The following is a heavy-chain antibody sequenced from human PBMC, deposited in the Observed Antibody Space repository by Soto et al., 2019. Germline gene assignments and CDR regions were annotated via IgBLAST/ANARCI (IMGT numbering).Heavy chain of an antibody. CDR3: VEERYAQLWLEDYGMDV. D-gene: IGHD5-18*01. CDR2: ISYDGTDK. J-gene: IGHJ6*02. Sequence: QVQLVESGGGVVQPGRSLRLSCAASGFTFSSYGIHWVRQAPGKGLEWVALISYDGTDKYYADSVKGRFTISRDNSKNTLYLQMSSLGPEDTAVYYCVEERYAQLWLEDYGMDVWGQGTTVTV. V-gene: IGHV3-30*18. CDR1: GFTFSSYG.